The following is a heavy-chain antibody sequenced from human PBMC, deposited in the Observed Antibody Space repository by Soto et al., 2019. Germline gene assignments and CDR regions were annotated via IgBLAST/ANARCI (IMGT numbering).Heavy chain of an antibody. J-gene: IGHJ4*02. V-gene: IGHV3-21*01. CDR3: ARESEDLTTNFDY. CDR2: IRSTTNYI. CDR1: GFTFTRYS. Sequence: GSLRLSCAASGFTFTRYSMNWVRQAPGKGLEWVSSIRSTTNYIYYADSMKGRFTVTRDNAKTSVYLEMHSLSAEDTAMYYCARESEDLTTNFDYWGQGTLVTASS.